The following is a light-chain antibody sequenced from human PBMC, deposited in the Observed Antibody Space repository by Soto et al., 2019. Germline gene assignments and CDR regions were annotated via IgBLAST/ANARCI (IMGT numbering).Light chain of an antibody. CDR1: QSVYSY. V-gene: IGKV3-11*01. CDR3: QQRSNWPLT. Sequence: EILLTQSPGTLSLSPGERATLSCRASQSVYSYLAWYQQRPGQAPRLLIYDASNRATGIPARFSGSGSGTDFTLTIGSLEPEDFAVYYCQQRSNWPLTFGGGT. J-gene: IGKJ4*01. CDR2: DAS.